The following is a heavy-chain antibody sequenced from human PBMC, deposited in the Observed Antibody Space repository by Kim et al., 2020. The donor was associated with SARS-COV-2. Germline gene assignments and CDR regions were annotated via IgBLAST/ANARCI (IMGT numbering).Heavy chain of an antibody. CDR2: IKQDGSEK. D-gene: IGHD5-12*01. Sequence: GGSLRLSCAASGFTFSSYWMSWVRQAPGKGLEWVANIKQDGSEKYYVDSVKGRFTISRDNAKNSLYLQMNSLRAEDTAVYYCARPVEMATNAAMGGWFDPWGQGTLVTVSS. CDR3: ARPVEMATNAAMGGWFDP. CDR1: GFTFSSYW. J-gene: IGHJ5*02. V-gene: IGHV3-7*03.